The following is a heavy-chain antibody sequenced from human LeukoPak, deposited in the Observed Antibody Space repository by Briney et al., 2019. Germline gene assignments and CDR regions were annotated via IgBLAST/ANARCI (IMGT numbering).Heavy chain of an antibody. CDR2: ISYDGSNK. CDR1: GFTFSSYA. Sequence: GGSLRLSCAASGFTFSSYAMHWVRQAPGKGLEWVAVISYDGSNKYYADSVKGRFTISRDNSRNMLYLQMNSLRAEDTAVYYCARQWLVNGWGQGTLVTVSS. V-gene: IGHV3-30*04. CDR3: ARQWLVNG. D-gene: IGHD6-19*01. J-gene: IGHJ4*02.